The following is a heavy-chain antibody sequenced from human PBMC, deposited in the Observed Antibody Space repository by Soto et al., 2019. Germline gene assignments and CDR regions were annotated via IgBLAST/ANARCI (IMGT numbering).Heavy chain of an antibody. CDR1: GFTFSSYA. V-gene: IGHV3-30-3*01. CDR2: ISYDGSNK. Sequence: PGGSLRLSCAASGFTFSSYAMHWVRQAPGKGLEWVAVISYDGSNKYYADSVKGRFTISRDNPKNTLYLQMNSLRAEDTAVYYCARAFSSSSDFDCWGQGTLVTVSS. D-gene: IGHD6-6*01. CDR3: ARAFSSSSDFDC. J-gene: IGHJ4*02.